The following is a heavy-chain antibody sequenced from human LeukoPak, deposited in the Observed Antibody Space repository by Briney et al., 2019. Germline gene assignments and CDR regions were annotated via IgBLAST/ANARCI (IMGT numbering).Heavy chain of an antibody. Sequence: SETQSLTCTCSGRSNSSYYWSWIRQPAGKGLEWIGRIYTRGSTNYNPSLKSRVTMSVDTSKNQFSLKLSSVTAADTAVYYCARRMATIRAFDIWGQGTMVTVS. V-gene: IGHV4-4*07. CDR1: GRSNSSYY. CDR2: IYTRGST. J-gene: IGHJ3*02. CDR3: ARRMATIRAFDI. D-gene: IGHD5-24*01.